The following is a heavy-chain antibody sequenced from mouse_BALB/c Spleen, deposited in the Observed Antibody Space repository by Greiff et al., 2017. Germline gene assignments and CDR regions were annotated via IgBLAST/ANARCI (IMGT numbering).Heavy chain of an antibody. Sequence: VQLQQSGAELVKPGASVKLSCKASGYTFTSYYMYWVKQRPGQGLEWIGEINPSNGGTNFNEKFKSKATLTVDKSSSTAYMQLSSLTSEDSAVYYCTRSVDSCWYFDVWGAGTTVTVSS. D-gene: IGHD2-4*01. V-gene: IGHV1S81*02. CDR3: TRSVDSCWYFDV. J-gene: IGHJ1*01. CDR2: INPSNGGT. CDR1: GYTFTSYY.